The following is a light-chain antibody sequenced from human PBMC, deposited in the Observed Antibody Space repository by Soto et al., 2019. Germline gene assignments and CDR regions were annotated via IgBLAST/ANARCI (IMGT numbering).Light chain of an antibody. CDR2: YDD. Sequence: QSVLTQPPSVSEAPRQRVTISCSGSSSNIGNNAVNWYQQLPGKAPKLLIYYDDLLPSGVSDRFSGSKSGTSASLAISGLQSEDEADYYCAAVYDSLNGPVFGGGTKLTVL. J-gene: IGLJ3*02. CDR3: AAVYDSLNGPV. CDR1: SSNIGNNA. V-gene: IGLV1-36*01.